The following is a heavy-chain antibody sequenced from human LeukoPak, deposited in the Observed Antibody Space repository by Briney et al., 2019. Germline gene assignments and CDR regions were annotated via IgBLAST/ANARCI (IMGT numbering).Heavy chain of an antibody. J-gene: IGHJ4*02. CDR2: ISGGSRNT. Sequence: GGSLRLSCAASGFTFSDYYMTWIRQAPGKGLEWVSYISGGSRNTNYADSVKGRFTISRDNAKNSLSLQMNSLRAEDTAVYYCARAFDYWGQGTLVTVSS. CDR1: GFTFSDYY. CDR3: ARAFDY. V-gene: IGHV3-11*06.